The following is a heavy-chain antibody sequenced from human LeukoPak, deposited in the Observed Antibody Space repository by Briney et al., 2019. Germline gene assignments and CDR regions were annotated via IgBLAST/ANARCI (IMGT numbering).Heavy chain of an antibody. Sequence: ASVKVSCKASGYTFTDYYMQWVRQAPGQGLEWMGWINPNTGATSYAQKFQGRVTMTRDTSISTAYMELSRLRSDDTAVYYCASGRSDAFDIWGQGTMVTVSS. CDR2: INPNTGAT. CDR3: ASGRSDAFDI. CDR1: GYTFTDYY. D-gene: IGHD3-3*01. J-gene: IGHJ3*02. V-gene: IGHV1-2*02.